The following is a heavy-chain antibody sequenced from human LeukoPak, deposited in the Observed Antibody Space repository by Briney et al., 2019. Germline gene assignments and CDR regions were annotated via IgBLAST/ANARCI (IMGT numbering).Heavy chain of an antibody. CDR1: GFTFSDYY. CDR2: ISSSGSTI. CDR3: ARWTYYYGSGSNIPDFGY. V-gene: IGHV3-11*01. D-gene: IGHD3-10*01. Sequence: GGSLRLSCAASGFTFSDYYMSWIRQAPGKGLEWVSYISSSGSTIYYADSVKGRFTISRDNAKNSLYLQMNSLRAEDTAVYYCARWTYYYGSGSNIPDFGYWGQGTLVTVSS. J-gene: IGHJ4*02.